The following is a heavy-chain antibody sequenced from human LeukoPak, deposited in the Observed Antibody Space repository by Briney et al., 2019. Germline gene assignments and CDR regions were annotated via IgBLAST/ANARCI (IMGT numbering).Heavy chain of an antibody. CDR3: ARRSYYGSSGYYREGAFDI. J-gene: IGHJ3*02. D-gene: IGHD3-22*01. Sequence: GGSLRFSCAASGFTVSSNYMSWVRQAPGKGLEWVSLIYSGGSTYYADSVKGRFTISRDNSKNTLYLQMNSLRAEDTAVYYCARRSYYGSSGYYREGAFDIWGQGTMVTVSS. V-gene: IGHV3-53*01. CDR1: GFTVSSNY. CDR2: IYSGGST.